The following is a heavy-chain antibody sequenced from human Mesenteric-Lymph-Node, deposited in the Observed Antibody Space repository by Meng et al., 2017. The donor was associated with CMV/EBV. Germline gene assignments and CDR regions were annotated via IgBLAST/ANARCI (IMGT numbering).Heavy chain of an antibody. CDR2: THYTGNV. Sequence: ESLKISCAASGFTFSSYSMNWVRQAPGKGLEWIGSTHYTGNVQYNSFLKSRVTISVDTSKNHFALKLNSVTAADTAVYYCAQFAAGTMLDQWGQGTLVTVSS. V-gene: IGHV4-59*12. J-gene: IGHJ5*02. CDR3: AQFAAGTMLDQ. CDR1: GFTFSSYS. D-gene: IGHD3-3*01.